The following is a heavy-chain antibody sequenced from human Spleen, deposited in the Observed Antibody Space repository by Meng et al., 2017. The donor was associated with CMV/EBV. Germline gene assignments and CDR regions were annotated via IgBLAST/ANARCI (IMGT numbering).Heavy chain of an antibody. CDR3: ARRIIAAAGTINYFDY. Sequence: YSCTGYWIGWVRQMHGKGLEWKGIIYHGDTDTKYRPSLQGQVTISADKSISTAYLQWSSLKASDTAMYYCARRIIAAAGTINYFDYWGQGTLVTVSS. V-gene: IGHV5-51*01. D-gene: IGHD6-13*01. J-gene: IGHJ4*02. CDR2: IYHGDTDT. CDR1: YSCTGYW.